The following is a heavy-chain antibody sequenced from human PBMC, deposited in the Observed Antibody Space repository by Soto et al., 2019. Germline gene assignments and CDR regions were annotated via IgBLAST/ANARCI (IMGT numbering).Heavy chain of an antibody. Sequence: QVQLVESGGGVVQPGRSLRLSCAASGFTFSSYGMHWVRQAPGKGLEWVAVISYDGSNKYYADSVKGRFTISRDNSKNTLYLQMNSLRAEDTAVYYCAKQGPLSSGWYVGYCGQGTLVTVSS. D-gene: IGHD6-19*01. V-gene: IGHV3-30*18. CDR1: GFTFSSYG. CDR2: ISYDGSNK. CDR3: AKQGPLSSGWYVGY. J-gene: IGHJ4*02.